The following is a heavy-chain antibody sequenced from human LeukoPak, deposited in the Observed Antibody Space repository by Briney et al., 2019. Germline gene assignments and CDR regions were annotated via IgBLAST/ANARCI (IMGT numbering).Heavy chain of an antibody. V-gene: IGHV4-61*02. CDR3: AREPLLYYMDV. D-gene: IGHD1-26*01. CDR2: IYTSGST. J-gene: IGHJ6*03. CDR1: GGSISSGSYY. Sequence: PSETLSLTCTVSGGSISSGSYYWSWIRQPAGKGLEWIGRIYTSGSTNYNPSLKSRVTISVDTSKNQFSLKLSSVTAADTAVYYCAREPLLYYMDVWGKGTTVTVSS.